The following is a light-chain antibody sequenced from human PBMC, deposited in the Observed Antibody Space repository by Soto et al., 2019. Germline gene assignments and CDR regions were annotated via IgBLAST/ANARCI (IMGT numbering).Light chain of an antibody. CDR1: QSVSGH. J-gene: IGKJ1*01. Sequence: EIVMTQSPATLSVSPGERVTLSCRASQSVSGHLAWYQQKPGQAPRLIISGASTRATGIPARFSGSGSGTDFTLTISRLEPEDFAVYYCQQYVSSPRTFGQGTKVDIK. CDR2: GAS. V-gene: IGKV3-15*01. CDR3: QQYVSSPRT.